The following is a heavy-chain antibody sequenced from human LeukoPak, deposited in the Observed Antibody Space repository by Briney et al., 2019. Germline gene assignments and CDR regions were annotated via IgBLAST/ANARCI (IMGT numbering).Heavy chain of an antibody. J-gene: IGHJ4*02. D-gene: IGHD3-16*01. V-gene: IGHV3-30*01. CDR3: ARDSTYFYDGGSSGPHYFDY. CDR2: ISYGGGIT. CDR1: GFTFNRYS. Sequence: PGRSLRLSCAASGFTFNRYSMLWVRQAPGKGPEWLAVISYGGGITHYADSVKDRFTISRDNSKTTLFLQLNSLRGDDTAVYYGARDSTYFYDGGSSGPHYFDYWGQGTLVTVSS.